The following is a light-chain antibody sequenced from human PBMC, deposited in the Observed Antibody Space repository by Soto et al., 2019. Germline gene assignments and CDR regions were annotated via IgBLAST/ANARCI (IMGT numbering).Light chain of an antibody. Sequence: QSVLTQPASVSGSPGQSITISCTGTSSDVGGYKYVSWYQQHPDKAPKLIIYDVTNRPSGISNRFSGSKSGNTASLTISGLQAEDEADYYCSSYTSSSSYVFGTGT. CDR3: SSYTSSSSYV. V-gene: IGLV2-14*01. CDR2: DVT. J-gene: IGLJ1*01. CDR1: SSDVGGYKY.